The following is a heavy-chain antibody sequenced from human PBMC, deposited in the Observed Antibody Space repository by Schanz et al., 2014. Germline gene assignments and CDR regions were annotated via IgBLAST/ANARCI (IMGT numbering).Heavy chain of an antibody. V-gene: IGHV3-7*01. CDR2: IKQDESER. CDR3: ARDKGGYYPFDY. J-gene: IGHJ4*02. Sequence: DVQLVESGGTLVRPGGSLRLSCAVSGFTVNTNYMSWVRQAPGKGLEWVANIKQDESERSYVDSVKGRFTISRDNAKNSLYLQMNSLRAEDTAVYYCARDKGGYYPFDYWGQGTLVTVSS. CDR1: GFTVNTNY. D-gene: IGHD3-3*01.